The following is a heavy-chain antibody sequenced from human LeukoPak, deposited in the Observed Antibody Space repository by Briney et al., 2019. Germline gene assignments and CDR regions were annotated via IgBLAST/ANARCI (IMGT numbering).Heavy chain of an antibody. CDR3: ARAGASGWYAAGWFDP. D-gene: IGHD6-19*01. CDR1: GFPFNNYW. J-gene: IGHJ5*02. V-gene: IGHV3-74*01. CDR2: INTDGRTT. Sequence: PGGSLRLSCAASGFPFNNYWIHWVRQAPGKGPMWVSSINTDGRTTRYAASVQGRFTISRDNAKNTLSLQMNSLRDGDTAVYYCARAGASGWYAAGWFDPWGQGTLVTVSS.